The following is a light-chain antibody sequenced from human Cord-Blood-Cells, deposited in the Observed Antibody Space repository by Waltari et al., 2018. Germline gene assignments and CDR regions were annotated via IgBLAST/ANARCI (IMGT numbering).Light chain of an antibody. Sequence: QSVLTQPPSASGTPGPRVTISCSGSSSHIGSNYVYWYQQLPGTAPKLLIYRNNQRPSGVPDRFSGSKSGTSASLAISGLRSEDEADYYCAAWDDSLSGSWVFGGGTKLTVL. J-gene: IGLJ3*02. CDR2: RNN. CDR1: SSHIGSNY. CDR3: AAWDDSLSGSWV. V-gene: IGLV1-47*01.